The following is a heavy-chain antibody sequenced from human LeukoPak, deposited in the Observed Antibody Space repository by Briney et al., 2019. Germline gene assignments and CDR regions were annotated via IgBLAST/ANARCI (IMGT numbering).Heavy chain of an antibody. Sequence: GGSLRLSCAASGFTFSSYWMSWVRQAPGKGLEWVANIKQDGSEKYYVDSVKGRFTISRDNAKNTLYLQMNSLRAEDTAVYYCARDKTLVQYYFDYWGQGTLVTVSS. V-gene: IGHV3-7*03. J-gene: IGHJ4*02. D-gene: IGHD6-13*01. CDR2: IKQDGSEK. CDR3: ARDKTLVQYYFDY. CDR1: GFTFSSYW.